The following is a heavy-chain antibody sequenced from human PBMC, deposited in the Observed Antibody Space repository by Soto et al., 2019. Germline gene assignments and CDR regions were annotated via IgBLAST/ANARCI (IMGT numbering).Heavy chain of an antibody. CDR3: ARSMTTVIDAFDI. CDR1: GYTFTSYY. J-gene: IGHJ3*02. D-gene: IGHD4-17*01. V-gene: IGHV1-46*03. CDR2: INPSGGST. Sequence: ASVKVSCKASGYTFTSYYMHWVRQAPGQGLEWMGIINPSGGSTSYAQKFQGRVTMTRDTSTSTVYMGLSSLRSEGTAVYYCARSMTTVIDAFDIWGQGTMVTVSS.